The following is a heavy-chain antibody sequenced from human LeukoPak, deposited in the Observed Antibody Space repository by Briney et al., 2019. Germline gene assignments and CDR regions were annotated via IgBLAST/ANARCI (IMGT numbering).Heavy chain of an antibody. D-gene: IGHD1-14*01. Sequence: SETLSLTCAVSGGSISTYYWNWIRQPPGKGLEWIGSIHHTGTTIYNPSLKSRVRMLVDTSKNQFSLNLRSMTAADTAVYYCARDRTGNAYNIWGQGTLVIVS. V-gene: IGHV4-59*01. CDR2: IHHTGTT. CDR1: GGSISTYY. CDR3: ARDRTGNAYNI. J-gene: IGHJ3*02.